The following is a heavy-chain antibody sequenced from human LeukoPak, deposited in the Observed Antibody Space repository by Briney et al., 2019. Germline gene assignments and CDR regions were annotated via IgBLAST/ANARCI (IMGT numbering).Heavy chain of an antibody. CDR1: GYTFTGYY. J-gene: IGHJ4*02. D-gene: IGHD2-2*02. CDR3: ATGIDTDYDY. Sequence: ASVKVSCKASGYTFTGYYMHWVRQAPGKGLEWMGGFDPEDGETIYAQKFQGRVTMTEDTSTDTAYMELSSLRSEDTAVYYCATGIDTDYDYWGQGTLVTVSS. CDR2: FDPEDGET. V-gene: IGHV1-24*01.